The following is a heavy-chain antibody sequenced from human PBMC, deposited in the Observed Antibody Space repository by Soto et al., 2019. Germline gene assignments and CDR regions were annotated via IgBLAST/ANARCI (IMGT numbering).Heavy chain of an antibody. CDR1: GGTFSSYT. CDR3: ARDYPNDSGYYYYYMDV. CDR2: IIPILGIA. D-gene: IGHD2-8*01. Sequence: ASVKVSCKASGGTFSSYTISWVRQAPGQGLEWMGRIIPILGIANYAQKFQGRVTITADKSTSTAYMELSSLRSEDTAVYYCARDYPNDSGYYYYYMDVWGKGTTVTVSS. V-gene: IGHV1-69*04. J-gene: IGHJ6*03.